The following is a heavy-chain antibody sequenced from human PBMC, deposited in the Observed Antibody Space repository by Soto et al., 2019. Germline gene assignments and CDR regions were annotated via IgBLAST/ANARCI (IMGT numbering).Heavy chain of an antibody. J-gene: IGHJ4*02. CDR3: ATGSYYDILTGYYILPVDY. Sequence: GASVEASCKASGYTFASYGISWVRQAPGQGLEWMGWISAYNGNTNYAQKLQGRVTMTTDTSTSTAYMELRSLRSDDTAVYYCATGSYYDILTGYYILPVDYWGQGTQVTVSS. D-gene: IGHD3-9*01. CDR2: ISAYNGNT. CDR1: GYTFASYG. V-gene: IGHV1-18*01.